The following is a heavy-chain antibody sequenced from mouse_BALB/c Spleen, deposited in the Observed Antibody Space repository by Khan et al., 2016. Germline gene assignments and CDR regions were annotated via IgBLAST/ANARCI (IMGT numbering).Heavy chain of an antibody. Sequence: EVQLQESGPGLVKPSQSLSLTCTVTGYSITSDYAWNWIRQVPGNKLEWMGYISYSGSTSYNPSPKSRISITRDTSKNQFFLQLNSVNTEDTASYYCARHYDYGGEWYFDGCCAGTTVTVSS. V-gene: IGHV3-2*02. CDR3: ARHYDYGGEWYFDG. J-gene: IGHJ1*01. D-gene: IGHD2-4*01. CDR1: GYSITSDYA. CDR2: ISYSGST.